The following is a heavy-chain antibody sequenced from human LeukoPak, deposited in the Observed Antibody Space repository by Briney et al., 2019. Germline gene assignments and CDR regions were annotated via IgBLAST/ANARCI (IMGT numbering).Heavy chain of an antibody. V-gene: IGHV4-34*01. J-gene: IGHJ6*03. Sequence: SETLSLTCAVYGGSFSGYYWSWIRQPPGKGLEWIGEINHSGSTNYNPSLKSRVTVSVDTSKNQFSLKLSSVTAADTAVYYCASLVVTGSIYYYYYMDVWGKGTTVTVSS. D-gene: IGHD1-14*01. CDR1: GGSFSGYY. CDR3: ASLVVTGSIYYYYYMDV. CDR2: INHSGST.